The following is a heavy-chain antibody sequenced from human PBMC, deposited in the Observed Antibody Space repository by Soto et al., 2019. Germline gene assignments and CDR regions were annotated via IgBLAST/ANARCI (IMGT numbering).Heavy chain of an antibody. D-gene: IGHD6-13*01. CDR1: GYSFANYW. CDR2: IYPGDSDS. Sequence: PGESLKISCKGSGYSFANYWIAWVRQMPGKGLEWMGIIYPGDSDSRYSPSFEGQVTISADMSISTAYLQWRSLKASDTAMYYCARSDSNSWNRYLDFWGQGSLVTVSS. CDR3: ARSDSNSWNRYLDF. V-gene: IGHV5-51*01. J-gene: IGHJ4*02.